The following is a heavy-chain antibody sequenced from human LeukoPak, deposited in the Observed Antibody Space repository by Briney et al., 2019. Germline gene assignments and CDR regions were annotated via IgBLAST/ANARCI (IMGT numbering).Heavy chain of an antibody. D-gene: IGHD3-22*01. CDR1: GFTFDDYA. CDR2: ISKDSAFI. Sequence: GGSLRLSCAASGFTFDDYAMHWVRQAPGKGPGWFSGISKDSAFIGYAGSVKGRFTISRDNAKNSLYLQMNSLRSEDTALYYCAKEGPYSRGYQPLDYWGQGTLVTVSS. J-gene: IGHJ4*02. CDR3: AKEGPYSRGYQPLDY. V-gene: IGHV3-9*01.